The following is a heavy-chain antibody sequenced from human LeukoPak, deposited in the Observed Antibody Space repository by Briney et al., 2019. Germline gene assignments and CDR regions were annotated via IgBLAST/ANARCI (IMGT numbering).Heavy chain of an antibody. J-gene: IGHJ4*02. CDR3: VRQGGGYGSGSYYLY. Sequence: GESLKISCQGSGYSFTNYWIGWVRQLPGKGLEWMGIIYPSDSDTKYSPSFQGQVTISADKSISTAYLQWSSLKASDTAMYYCVRQGGGYGSGSYYLYWGQGTLVTVSS. V-gene: IGHV5-51*01. D-gene: IGHD3-10*01. CDR2: IYPSDSDT. CDR1: GYSFTNYW.